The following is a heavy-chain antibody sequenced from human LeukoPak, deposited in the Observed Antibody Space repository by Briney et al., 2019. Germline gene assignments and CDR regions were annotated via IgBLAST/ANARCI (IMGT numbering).Heavy chain of an antibody. J-gene: IGHJ2*01. CDR1: GFTFTNAL. V-gene: IGHV3-15*01. CDR2: IKSKIGGGTT. CDR3: ATPPNYLDL. Sequence: GGSLRLSCAASGFTFTNALMSWIRQAPGKGLEWVSRIKSKIGGGTTDYAAPVNGRFTISRDDSKNTLYLQMNSLKTEDTAIYYCATPPNYLDLGRRGTLVTVSS.